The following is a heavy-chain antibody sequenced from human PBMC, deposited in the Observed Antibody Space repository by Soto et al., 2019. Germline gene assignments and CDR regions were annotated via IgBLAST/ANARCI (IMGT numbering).Heavy chain of an antibody. CDR2: IYYSGST. CDR3: ARSMTTVVTLDY. CDR1: GGSISSSSYY. Sequence: QLQLQESGPGLVKPSETLSLTCTVSGGSISSSSYYWGWIRQPPGKGLEWIGSIYYSGSTYYNPSLNVRVTISVDTSKNQFSLKLSSVTAADTAVYYCARSMTTVVTLDYWGQGTLVTVSS. V-gene: IGHV4-39*01. J-gene: IGHJ4*02. D-gene: IGHD4-17*01.